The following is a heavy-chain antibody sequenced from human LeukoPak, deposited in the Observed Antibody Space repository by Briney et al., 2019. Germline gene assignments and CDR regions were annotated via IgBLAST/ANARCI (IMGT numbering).Heavy chain of an antibody. Sequence: PGGSLRLSCAASGFSFSSSWMSWVRQAPGKGLEWVANIKEDGSEKYYVDSVMGRFTISRDNAESSLYLQMNSLRAEDMALYYCAKDIGSSSPPFDYWGQGTLVTVSS. CDR2: IKEDGSEK. CDR3: AKDIGSSSPPFDY. J-gene: IGHJ4*02. D-gene: IGHD6-6*01. V-gene: IGHV3-7*03. CDR1: GFSFSSSW.